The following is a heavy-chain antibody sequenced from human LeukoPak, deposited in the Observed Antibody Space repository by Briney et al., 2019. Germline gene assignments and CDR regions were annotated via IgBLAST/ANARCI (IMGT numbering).Heavy chain of an antibody. CDR3: ATEKTDHSDYSYMDV. CDR1: GFTISNYG. CDR2: IRDDGSNK. D-gene: IGHD4-11*01. J-gene: IGHJ6*03. V-gene: IGHV3-30*02. Sequence: PGGSLRLSCAASGFTISNYGMHWVRQAPGKGLEWVAFIRDDGSNKYCADSVKGRFTVSRDNTKNTLYLQMNSLRAEDTAAYYCATEKTDHSDYSYMDVWGKGTTVTVSS.